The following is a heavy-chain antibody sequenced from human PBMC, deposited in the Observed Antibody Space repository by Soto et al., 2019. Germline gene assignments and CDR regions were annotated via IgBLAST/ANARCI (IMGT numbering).Heavy chain of an antibody. Sequence: ESGGGVVQPGRSLRLSCAASGFTFSSYAMHWVRQAPGKGLEWVAVISYDGSNKYYADSVKGRFTISRDNSKNTLYLQMNSLRAEDTAVYYCARVGFVATIIEAFDIWGQGTMVTVSS. V-gene: IGHV3-30-3*01. J-gene: IGHJ3*02. CDR2: ISYDGSNK. CDR3: ARVGFVATIIEAFDI. D-gene: IGHD5-12*01. CDR1: GFTFSSYA.